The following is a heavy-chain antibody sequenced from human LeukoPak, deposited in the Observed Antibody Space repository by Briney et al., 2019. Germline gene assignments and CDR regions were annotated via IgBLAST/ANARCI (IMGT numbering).Heavy chain of an antibody. D-gene: IGHD3-16*02. CDR2: MNPNSGGT. J-gene: IGHJ5*02. Sequence: ASVKVSCKASGYTLTGYYMPWVRQAPGQGLEWMGWMNPNSGGTKYAQKFQGRVTMTRDTSISTAYMELSRLRSDDTAMYYCARDKLGLGELSLYDQWGQGTLVTVFS. CDR1: GYTLTGYY. CDR3: ARDKLGLGELSLYDQ. V-gene: IGHV1-2*02.